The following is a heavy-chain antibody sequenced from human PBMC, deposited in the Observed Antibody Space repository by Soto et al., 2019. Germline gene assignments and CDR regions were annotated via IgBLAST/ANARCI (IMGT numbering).Heavy chain of an antibody. CDR3: ARVLPPFDP. J-gene: IGHJ5*02. CDR2: INAYNGNT. Sequence: QVQLVQSGAEVKKPGASVKVSCKASGYTFTSYGISWVRQAPGQGLEWMGWINAYNGNTNYAQKLQGRVTMTPDTSTSTASMGLRRLRSDDTAGYYCARVLPPFDPWGQGPLVTVSS. CDR1: GYTFTSYG. V-gene: IGHV1-18*01.